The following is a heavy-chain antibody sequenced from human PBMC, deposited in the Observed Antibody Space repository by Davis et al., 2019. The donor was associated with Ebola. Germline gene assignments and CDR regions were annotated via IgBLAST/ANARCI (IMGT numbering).Heavy chain of an antibody. CDR2: IKQDGSEK. CDR3: ARDRTNDY. Sequence: PSETLSLTCAVYGGSFSGYYWSWIRQPPGKGLEWVANIKQDGSEKYYVDSVKGRFTISRDNAKNSLYLQMNSLRAEDTAVYYCARDRTNDYWGQGTLVTVSS. D-gene: IGHD2-8*01. J-gene: IGHJ4*02. CDR1: GGSFSGYY. V-gene: IGHV3-7*01.